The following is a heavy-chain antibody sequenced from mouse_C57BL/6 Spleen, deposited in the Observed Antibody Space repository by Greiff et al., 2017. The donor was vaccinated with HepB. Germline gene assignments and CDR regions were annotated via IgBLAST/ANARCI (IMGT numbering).Heavy chain of an antibody. J-gene: IGHJ4*01. Sequence: EVQLQQSGAELVRPGASVKLSCTASGFNIQDDYMHWVKQRPEQGLEWIGWIDPENGDTEYASKFQGKATITADTSSNTAYLQLSSLTSEDTAVYYCTTGWVYYYAMDYWGQGTSVTVSS. D-gene: IGHD3-3*01. CDR3: TTGWVYYYAMDY. CDR2: IDPENGDT. V-gene: IGHV14-4*01. CDR1: GFNIQDDY.